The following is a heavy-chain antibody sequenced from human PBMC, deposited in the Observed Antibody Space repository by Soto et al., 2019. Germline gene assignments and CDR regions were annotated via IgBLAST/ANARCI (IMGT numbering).Heavy chain of an antibody. D-gene: IGHD4-17*01. CDR2: IYSGGST. CDR3: ARSYGDVPYGWFDP. J-gene: IGHJ5*02. Sequence: GGSLRLSCAASGFTVSSNYMSWVRQAPGKGLEWVSVIYSGGSTYYADSVKGRFTISRDNSKNTLYLQMNSLRAEDTAVYYCARSYGDVPYGWFDPWGQGTLVTVSS. CDR1: GFTVSSNY. V-gene: IGHV3-66*01.